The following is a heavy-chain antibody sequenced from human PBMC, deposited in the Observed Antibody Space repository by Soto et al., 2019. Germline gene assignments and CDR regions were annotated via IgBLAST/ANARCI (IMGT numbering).Heavy chain of an antibody. Sequence: SETLSLTCAVYGGSFSGYYWSWIRQPPGKGLEWIGEINHSGSTNYNPSLKSRVTISVDTSKNPFSLKLSSVTAADMAVYYCARKGYCSSTSCLPLGMDVWGQGTTVTVSS. V-gene: IGHV4-34*01. CDR3: ARKGYCSSTSCLPLGMDV. J-gene: IGHJ6*02. CDR1: GGSFSGYY. D-gene: IGHD2-2*01. CDR2: INHSGST.